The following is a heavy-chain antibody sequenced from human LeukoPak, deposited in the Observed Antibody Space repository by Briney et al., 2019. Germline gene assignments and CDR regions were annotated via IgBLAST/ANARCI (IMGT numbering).Heavy chain of an antibody. V-gene: IGHV3-23*01. CDR1: GFTFRSHA. J-gene: IGHJ3*02. D-gene: IGHD3-22*01. Sequence: AGGSLRLSCVGSGFTFRSHAMSWVRQAPEKGLEFVSGIYENGGTTYYADSVRGRFTISRDNSKNTLYLQMNSLRAEDTAVYYCAKEQGYYDSSGYYYSWSHAFDIWGQGTMVTVSS. CDR3: AKEQGYYDSSGYYYSWSHAFDI. CDR2: IYENGGTT.